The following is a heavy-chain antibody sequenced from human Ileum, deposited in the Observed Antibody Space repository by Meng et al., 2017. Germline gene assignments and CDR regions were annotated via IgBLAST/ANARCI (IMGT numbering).Heavy chain of an antibody. Sequence: VVLWEPGAGGVTPGRSLGLSWAACEFNFLNYDMPWFGQARGRGLDWVAVIGDRGNSIYYAVSVKGRFTLPRDNSKNMLYLQMHSLGAEDTVVYYCARDFGGGTNWQCDYWGQGTLVTVSS. CDR2: IGDRGNSI. J-gene: IGHJ4*02. V-gene: IGHV3-33*01. CDR3: ARDFGGGTNWQCDY. D-gene: IGHD1-1*01. CDR1: EFNFLNYD.